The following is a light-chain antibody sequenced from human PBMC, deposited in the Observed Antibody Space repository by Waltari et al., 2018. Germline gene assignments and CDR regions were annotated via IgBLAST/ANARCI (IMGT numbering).Light chain of an antibody. Sequence: DIVMTQSPDSLAVSLGESATITCRSSESVLHNINNQNYLAWYQQKEGQPPKLLIYWTSTRQSGVPARFSGSGAGTDFTLTINSLQTEDVAVYYCQQYYSPPWTFGQGTKVEV. V-gene: IGKV4-1*01. J-gene: IGKJ1*01. CDR1: ESVLHNINNQNY. CDR2: WTS. CDR3: QQYYSPPWT.